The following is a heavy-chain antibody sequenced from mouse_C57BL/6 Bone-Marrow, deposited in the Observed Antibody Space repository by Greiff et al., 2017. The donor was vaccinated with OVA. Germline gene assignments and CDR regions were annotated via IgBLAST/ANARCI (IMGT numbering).Heavy chain of an antibody. J-gene: IGHJ3*01. D-gene: IGHD2-4*01. V-gene: IGHV5-4*03. CDR3: ARATYDYPFAY. CDR2: ISDGGSYT. Sequence: EVKLLESGGGLVKPGGSLKLSCAASGFTFSSYAMSWVRQTPEKRLEWVATISDGGSYTYYPDNVKGRFTISRDNAKTNLYLQMSHLKSEDAAMYYCARATYDYPFAYWGQGTLVTVSA. CDR1: GFTFSSYA.